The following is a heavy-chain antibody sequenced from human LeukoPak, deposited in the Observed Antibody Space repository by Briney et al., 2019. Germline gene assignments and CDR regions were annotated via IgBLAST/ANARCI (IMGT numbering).Heavy chain of an antibody. CDR3: ARDRPYCGGDCYYYYYMDV. CDR2: IIPIFGTA. J-gene: IGHJ6*03. Sequence: SVKVSCKASGGTFSSYAISWVRQAPGQGLEWMGRIIPIFGTANYAQKFQGRVTITTGESTSTAYMELSSLRSEDTAVYYCARDRPYCGGDCYYYYYMDVWGKGTTVTVSS. D-gene: IGHD2-21*01. V-gene: IGHV1-69*05. CDR1: GGTFSSYA.